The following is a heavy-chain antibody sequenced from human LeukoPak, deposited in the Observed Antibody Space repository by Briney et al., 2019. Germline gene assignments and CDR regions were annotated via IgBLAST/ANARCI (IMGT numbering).Heavy chain of an antibody. V-gene: IGHV4-59*08. CDR2: IYYTGNT. D-gene: IGHD2-15*01. CDR1: GGSISYFH. J-gene: IGHJ4*02. Sequence: SETLSLTCTVSGGSISYFHWSWIRQPPGKELEWIGYIYYTGNTGYNPSLKSRATLSVDTSKNQFSLKLSSLTAADTAVYYCARHSKTAFGGRAFDYWGQGVLVTVSS. CDR3: ARHSKTAFGGRAFDY.